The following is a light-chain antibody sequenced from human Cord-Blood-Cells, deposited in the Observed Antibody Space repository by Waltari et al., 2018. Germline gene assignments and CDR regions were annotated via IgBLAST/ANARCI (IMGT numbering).Light chain of an antibody. CDR3: SSYAGSNKV. Sequence: QSALTQPPSASGSPGQSVTISCTGTSSDVGGYNYVSWYQQHPGKAPKLMIYEVSKRPSGVPDRFSGSKSGNTASRTVSGLQDEDEADYYCSSYAGSNKVFGGGTKLTVL. CDR2: EVS. V-gene: IGLV2-8*01. CDR1: SSDVGGYNY. J-gene: IGLJ2*01.